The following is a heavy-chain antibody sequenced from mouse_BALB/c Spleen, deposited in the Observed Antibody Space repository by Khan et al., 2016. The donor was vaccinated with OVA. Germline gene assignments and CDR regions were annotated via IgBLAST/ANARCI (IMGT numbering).Heavy chain of an antibody. D-gene: IGHD1-1*01. V-gene: IGHV5-6*01. CDR2: ISSGGHYT. CDR1: GFTFSTYG. CDR3: ARLAYYYNSEGFAY. Sequence: EVQLQESGGDLMKPGGSRKLSCAASGFTFSTYGMSWVRQTPDMRLEWVATISSGGHYTYYPDSVKGRFTISRDNAKNTLYLQMSSLKSEDTAIXYCARLAYYYNSEGFAYWGQGTLVTVSA. J-gene: IGHJ3*01.